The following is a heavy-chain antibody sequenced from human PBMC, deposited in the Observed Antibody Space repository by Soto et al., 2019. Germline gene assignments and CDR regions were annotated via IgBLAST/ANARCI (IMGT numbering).Heavy chain of an antibody. D-gene: IGHD3-3*01. Sequence: SETLSLTCAISGDSVSSNSAAWNWIRQSPSRGLEWLGRTYYRSKWYNDYAVSVKSRITINPDTSKNQFSLQLNSVTPEDTAVYYCARGLRFLEWLHLSYYFDYWGQGXLVTVYS. CDR1: GDSVSSNSAA. CDR2: TYYRSKWYN. J-gene: IGHJ4*02. CDR3: ARGLRFLEWLHLSYYFDY. V-gene: IGHV6-1*01.